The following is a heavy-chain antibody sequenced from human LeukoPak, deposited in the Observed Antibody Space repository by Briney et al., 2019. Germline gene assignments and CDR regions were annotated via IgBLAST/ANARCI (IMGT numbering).Heavy chain of an antibody. CDR3: ARGSYSSSWKTFDY. J-gene: IGHJ4*02. Sequence: GGSLRLSCAASGFTFSSYAMHWVRQAPGKGLEWVALISYDGSINDYADSVKGRFTISRDNSKNTLYLQMNSLRADDTAMYYCARGSYSSSWKTFDYWGQGTLVTVSS. CDR2: ISYDGSIN. D-gene: IGHD6-13*01. CDR1: GFTFSSYA. V-gene: IGHV3-30*04.